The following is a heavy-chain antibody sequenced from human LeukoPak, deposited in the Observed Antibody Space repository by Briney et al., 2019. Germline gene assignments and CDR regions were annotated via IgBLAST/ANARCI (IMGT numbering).Heavy chain of an antibody. J-gene: IGHJ4*02. Sequence: NPSETLSLTCAVYGGSFSGYHWSWIRQPPGKGLERIGEINHSGSTNYNRYLKSRVTISVETSKNQFSLKLSSVTAADTAVYYCARWEGGSYYDFDYWGQGTLVTVSS. CDR3: ARWEGGSYYDFDY. CDR2: INHSGST. CDR1: GGSFSGYH. V-gene: IGHV4-34*01. D-gene: IGHD1-26*01.